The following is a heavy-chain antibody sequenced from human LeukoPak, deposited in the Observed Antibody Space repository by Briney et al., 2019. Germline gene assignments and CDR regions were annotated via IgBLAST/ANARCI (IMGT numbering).Heavy chain of an antibody. CDR2: IYYSGST. V-gene: IGHV4-59*01. Sequence: PSETLSLTCTVSGGSISSYYWSWIRQPPGKGLEWIGYIYYSGSTNYNPSLKSRVTISVETSKNEFSLKLRSATAADTAVYYCARVTGYRIEDYFDYWGQGTLVTVSS. CDR1: GGSISSYY. CDR3: ARVTGYRIEDYFDY. D-gene: IGHD6-13*01. J-gene: IGHJ4*02.